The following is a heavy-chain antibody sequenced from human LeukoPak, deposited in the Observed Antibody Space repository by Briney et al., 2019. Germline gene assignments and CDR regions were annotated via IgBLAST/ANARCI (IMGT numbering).Heavy chain of an antibody. CDR2: ISSSGGGT. D-gene: IGHD2-15*01. Sequence: GGSLRLSCAASGFIFSSDGMSWVRQAPGKGLEWVSGISSSGGGTFYVDSVEGRFTISRDNSKNTLYVQMNSLRAEDTAVYYCAKVGADSYYFDSWGQGTLVTVSS. CDR3: AKVGADSYYFDS. V-gene: IGHV3-23*01. CDR1: GFIFSSDG. J-gene: IGHJ4*02.